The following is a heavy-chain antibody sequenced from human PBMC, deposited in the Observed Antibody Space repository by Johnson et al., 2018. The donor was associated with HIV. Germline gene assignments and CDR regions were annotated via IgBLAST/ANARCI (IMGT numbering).Heavy chain of an antibody. CDR1: GFTFSSFT. V-gene: IGHV3-30*04. CDR3: ARGSRYTYDNDDAHLLHALAI. CDR2: ISDDVSST. Sequence: QVQLVESGGGVVRPGRSLRLSCAASGFTFSSFTMHWVRQAPGKGLEWVAVISDDVSSTFYVDSVKGRFTITRDSSKNTLYLQMNSLRAEDTAVYYCARGSRYTYDNDDAHLLHALAIWGQGTVVTVSS. D-gene: IGHD3-22*01. J-gene: IGHJ3*02.